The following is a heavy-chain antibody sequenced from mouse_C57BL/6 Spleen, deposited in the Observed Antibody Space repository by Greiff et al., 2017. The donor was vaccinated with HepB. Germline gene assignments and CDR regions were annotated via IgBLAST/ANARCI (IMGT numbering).Heavy chain of an antibody. CDR1: GYTFTSYW. J-gene: IGHJ4*01. CDR2: IYPGSGST. D-gene: IGHD1-1*01. V-gene: IGHV1-55*01. CDR3: ARSSRNYYGSSYAMDY. Sequence: VQLQQPGAELVKPGASVKMSCKASGYTFTSYWITWVKQRPGQGLEWIGDIYPGSGSTNYNEKFKSKATLTVDTSSSTAYMQLSSLTSEDSAVYYCARSSRNYYGSSYAMDYWGQGTSVTVSS.